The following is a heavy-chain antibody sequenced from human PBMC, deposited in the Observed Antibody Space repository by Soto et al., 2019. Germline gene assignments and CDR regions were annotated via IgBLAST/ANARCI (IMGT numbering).Heavy chain of an antibody. V-gene: IGHV4-31*03. J-gene: IGHJ6*02. CDR1: GGSISSGGYY. D-gene: IGHD3-3*01. CDR3: ARAALGVVTQTSYYYYYYGMDV. CDR2: IYYSGST. Sequence: TSETLSLTCTVSGGSISSGGYYWSWIRQHPGKGLEWIGYIYYSGSTYYNPSLKSRVTISVDTSKNQFSLKLSSVTAADTAVYYCARAALGVVTQTSYYYYYYGMDVWGQGTTVTVS.